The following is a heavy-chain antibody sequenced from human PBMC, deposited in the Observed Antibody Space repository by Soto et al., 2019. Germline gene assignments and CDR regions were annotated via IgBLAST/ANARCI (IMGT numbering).Heavy chain of an antibody. V-gene: IGHV2-5*02. CDR2: IYWDDDK. Sequence: SGPTLVKPTQTLTLTCTFSGFSLSTSGVGVGWIRQPPGKALECLSLIYWDDDKRYSPSLKSRLTITKDTSKNQVVLTMTNMDPVDTATYYCAHSRRPHCSRGSCYSGGTMAFDIWGQGTMVTVSS. J-gene: IGHJ3*02. CDR3: AHSRRPHCSRGSCYSGGTMAFDI. D-gene: IGHD2-15*01. CDR1: GFSLSTSGVG.